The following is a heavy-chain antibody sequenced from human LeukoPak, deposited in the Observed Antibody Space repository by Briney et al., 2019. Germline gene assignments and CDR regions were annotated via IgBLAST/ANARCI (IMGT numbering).Heavy chain of an antibody. CDR1: GGSISSGDYY. CDR2: IYYSGST. J-gene: IGHJ3*02. Sequence: SETLSLTCTVSGGSISSGDYYWSWIRQPPGEGLEWIGYIYYSGSTYYNPSLKSRVTISVDTSKNQFSLKLSSVTAADTAVYYCARVGVVTGLRAFDIWGQGTMVTVSS. V-gene: IGHV4-30-4*01. D-gene: IGHD3-22*01. CDR3: ARVGVVTGLRAFDI.